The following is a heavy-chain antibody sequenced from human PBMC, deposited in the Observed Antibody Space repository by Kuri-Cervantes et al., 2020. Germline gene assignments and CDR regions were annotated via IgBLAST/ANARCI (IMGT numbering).Heavy chain of an antibody. CDR2: INPNSGGT. D-gene: IGHD4-17*01. Sequence: ASVKVSCKASGYTFTGYYMHWVRQAPGQGLEWMGWINPNSGGTNYAQKFQGRDTMTRDTSISTAYMELSSLRSEDTAVYYCVRDLYGAGPFWGQGTLVTVSS. V-gene: IGHV1-2*02. J-gene: IGHJ4*02. CDR1: GYTFTGYY. CDR3: VRDLYGAGPF.